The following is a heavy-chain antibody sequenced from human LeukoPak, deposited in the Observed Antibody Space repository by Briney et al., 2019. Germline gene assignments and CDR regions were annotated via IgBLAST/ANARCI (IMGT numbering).Heavy chain of an antibody. V-gene: IGHV4-59*08. CDR2: IYYSGSN. Sequence: SETLSLTCTVSGGSISSYYWSWIRQPPGKGLEWMGNIYYSGSNNYNPSPKSGVTISVDTTKNQLSRKLSSVTAANTGEYNCARHCATVTHNWFDPWGQGTLVTVSS. CDR3: ARHCATVTHNWFDP. J-gene: IGHJ5*02. D-gene: IGHD4-4*01. CDR1: GGSISSYY.